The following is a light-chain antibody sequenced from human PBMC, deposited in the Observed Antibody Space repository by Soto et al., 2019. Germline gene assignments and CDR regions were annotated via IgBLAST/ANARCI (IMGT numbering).Light chain of an antibody. CDR1: QDISTS. Sequence: DIQMTQSPSSVSASIGDTVTITCRASQDISTSLAWYQQKPGKAPKLLIYGASTLESGVPSRFSDRGSGTDFTLTISSLQPEDFATYFCQQADSFPLTFGGGTKVEIK. CDR3: QQADSFPLT. V-gene: IGKV1D-12*01. CDR2: GAS. J-gene: IGKJ4*01.